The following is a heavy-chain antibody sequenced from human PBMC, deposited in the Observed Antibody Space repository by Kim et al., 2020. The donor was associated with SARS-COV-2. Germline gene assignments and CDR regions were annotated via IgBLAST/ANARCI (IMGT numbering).Heavy chain of an antibody. Sequence: GGSLRLSCAASGFTFSSYWMHWVRQAPGKGLVWVSRINSDGSSTSYADSVKGRFTISRDNAKNTLYLQMNSLRAEDTAVDYCARDHGATVFGVVIIASVNGMDVWGQRTTVTVSS. CDR2: INSDGSST. V-gene: IGHV3-74*01. J-gene: IGHJ6*02. CDR1: GFTFSSYW. CDR3: ARDHGATVFGVVIIASVNGMDV. D-gene: IGHD3-3*01.